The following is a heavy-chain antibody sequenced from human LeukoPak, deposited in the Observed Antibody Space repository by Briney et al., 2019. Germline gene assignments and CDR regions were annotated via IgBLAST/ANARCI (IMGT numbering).Heavy chain of an antibody. D-gene: IGHD1-26*01. CDR2: ISSSGSTI. Sequence: QSGGSLRLSCAAPGFTLSSYEMNWVRQAPGKGLGWGSYISSSGSTIYYADSVKGRFTISRDNSKNTLYLQMNSLRAEDTAVYYCAKVWELPQRGYYFDYWGQGTLVTVSS. CDR3: AKVWELPQRGYYFDY. J-gene: IGHJ4*02. CDR1: GFTLSSYE. V-gene: IGHV3-48*03.